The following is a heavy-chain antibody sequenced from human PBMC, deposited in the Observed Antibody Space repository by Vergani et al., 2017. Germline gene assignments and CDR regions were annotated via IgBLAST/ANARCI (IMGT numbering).Heavy chain of an antibody. CDR3: TKRGDYGDYSGS. CDR2: LRSEGNE. CDR1: GFTFRTNG. D-gene: IGHD3-16*01. V-gene: IGHV3-30*02. J-gene: IGHJ4*02. Sequence: QVQLVESGGGVVQPGGSLRLSCATSGFTFRTNGFHWVRQAPGKGLEWVAFLRSEGNEYYADSVKGRFTISRDNPKNTLYLQMRSLRTEDTAVYYCTKRGDYGDYSGSWGQGTLVTVSS.